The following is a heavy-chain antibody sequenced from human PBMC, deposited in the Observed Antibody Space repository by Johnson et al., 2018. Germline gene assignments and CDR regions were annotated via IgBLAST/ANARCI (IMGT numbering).Heavy chain of an antibody. D-gene: IGHD6-13*01. J-gene: IGHJ6*02. CDR1: GYSFATYW. CDR3: ARLTAAEYYYGMDV. Sequence: VQLVESGAEVKKPGESLKISCKASGYSFATYWTGWVRQMPGKGLEWMGIIYPRDSDIRYSPSFQGHVTISADKSIDPAYLQWTSLKASDTAMYYCARLTAAEYYYGMDVWGQGTTVIVAS. V-gene: IGHV5-51*01. CDR2: IYPRDSDI.